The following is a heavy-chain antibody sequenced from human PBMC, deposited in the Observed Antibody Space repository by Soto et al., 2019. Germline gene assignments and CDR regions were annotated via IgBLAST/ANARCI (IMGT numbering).Heavy chain of an antibody. D-gene: IGHD1-7*01. CDR3: ARESEELTSNFDY. CDR2: ISSTTNYI. CDR1: GFTFTRYS. V-gene: IGHV3-21*06. Sequence: GSLRLSCAASGFTFTRYSMNWVRQAPGRGLEWVSSISSTTNYIYYGDSMKGRFTISRDNGKNSLYLEMHSLRAEDTAVYYCARESEELTSNFDYWGQGTLVTVSS. J-gene: IGHJ4*02.